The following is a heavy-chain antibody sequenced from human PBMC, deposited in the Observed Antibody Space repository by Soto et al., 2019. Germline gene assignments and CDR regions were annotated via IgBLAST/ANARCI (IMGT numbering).Heavy chain of an antibody. D-gene: IGHD1-26*01. Sequence: EVQVVESGGGLVKPGGSLRLSCAASGFTFTSYNMKWVRQAPGKGLEWVSSISSSSDYIYYADSVKGRFTISRDNAKNSLYLQMNSLRAEDTAVYYCARAGSSDYWGQGTLVTVSS. V-gene: IGHV3-21*01. CDR2: ISSSSDYI. CDR1: GFTFTSYN. J-gene: IGHJ4*02. CDR3: ARAGSSDY.